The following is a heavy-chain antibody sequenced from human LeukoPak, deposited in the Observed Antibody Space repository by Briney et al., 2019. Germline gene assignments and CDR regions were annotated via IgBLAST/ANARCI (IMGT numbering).Heavy chain of an antibody. V-gene: IGHV3-74*03. J-gene: IGHJ6*02. CDR2: ITIDGSST. CDR1: GFTFSSYW. CDR3: TRDRFYAMDA. Sequence: GGSLRLSCAASGFTFSSYWMHWVRQAPGKGPVWVSRITIDGSSTAYADFVKGRFTISRDSAKNTLYLQMNSLRAEDTAVYYCTRDRFYAMDAWGQGTTVTV.